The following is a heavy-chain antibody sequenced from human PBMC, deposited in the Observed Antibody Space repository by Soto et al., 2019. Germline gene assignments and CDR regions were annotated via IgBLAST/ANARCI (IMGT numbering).Heavy chain of an antibody. J-gene: IGHJ6*02. Sequence: PGGSLRLSCAASGFTFSGYWMHWVRQVPGKGLVWVSRINSDGSSRSYADSVKGRFTISRDNAKNTLHLQMNSLRAEDTAVYYCARGGEPLGYYGLDVWGQGTTVTVSS. CDR1: GFTFSGYW. V-gene: IGHV3-74*01. CDR2: INSDGSSR. CDR3: ARGGEPLGYYGLDV.